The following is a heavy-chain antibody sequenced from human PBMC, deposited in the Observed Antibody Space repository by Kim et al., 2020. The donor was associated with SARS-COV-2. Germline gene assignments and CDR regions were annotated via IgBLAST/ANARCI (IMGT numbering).Heavy chain of an antibody. CDR2: IKQDGSDK. CDR3: ATTGACSF. J-gene: IGHJ1*01. Sequence: GGSLRLSCAASGFTFSSSWMTWVRQAPGKGLEWVASIKQDGSDKYYVDSVKGRFTISRDNAKNSLFLQMNGLRAEDTAIYYCATTGACSFWGQGALVTVS. CDR1: GFTFSSSW. V-gene: IGHV3-7*01. D-gene: IGHD7-27*01.